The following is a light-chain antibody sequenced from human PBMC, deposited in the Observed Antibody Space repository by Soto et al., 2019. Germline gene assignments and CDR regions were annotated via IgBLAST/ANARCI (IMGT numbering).Light chain of an antibody. V-gene: IGKV1-39*01. J-gene: IGKJ1*01. CDR2: GAS. CDR3: QQSYSSP. Sequence: DLQMTQSPSSLSASVGDRVIMTCRASQHKNKYLNWYQNKSGEAPKLLITGASSLQKGVPSRFSGSGSGTGFTLTITNLQPEDFATYYCQQSYSSPFGQGTKV. CDR1: QHKNKY.